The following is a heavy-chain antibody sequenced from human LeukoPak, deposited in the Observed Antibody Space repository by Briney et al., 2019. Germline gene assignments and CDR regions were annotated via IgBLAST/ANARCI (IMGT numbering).Heavy chain of an antibody. Sequence: PGGSLRLSCAVSGFTVSSNDMNWVRQAPGKGLEWVSVIYSGGSTYYADSVKGRFTIPRHNSKNTLYLQVNSLRVEDTAVYYCARQEGPFDYWGQGSLVTVSS. CDR3: ARQEGPFDY. CDR1: GFTVSSND. J-gene: IGHJ4*02. V-gene: IGHV3-53*04. CDR2: IYSGGST.